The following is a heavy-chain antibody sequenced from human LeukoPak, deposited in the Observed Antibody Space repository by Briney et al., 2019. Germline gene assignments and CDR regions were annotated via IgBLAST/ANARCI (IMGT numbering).Heavy chain of an antibody. CDR1: GGTFSSYA. Sequence: ASVKVSCKSSGGTFSSYAISWVRQAPGQGLEWMGWISAYNGNTNYAQKLQGRVTMTTDTSTSTAYMELRSLRSDDTAVYYCARYLVGATGLDYWGQGTLVTVSS. D-gene: IGHD1-26*01. V-gene: IGHV1-18*01. CDR3: ARYLVGATGLDY. J-gene: IGHJ4*02. CDR2: ISAYNGNT.